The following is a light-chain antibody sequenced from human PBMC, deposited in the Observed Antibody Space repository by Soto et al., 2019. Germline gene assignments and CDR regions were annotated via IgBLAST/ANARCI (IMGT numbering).Light chain of an antibody. CDR2: GAS. J-gene: IGKJ4*01. Sequence: IVLTQSPGTLSFSPGERVTLSCRASQSVSSGYLAWYQQKPGQAPRLLIYGASKRASGIPDRFSGSGSGTDFTLTISRLEPEDFAMYYCQQYGSSPLTFGGGTKVDIK. V-gene: IGKV3-20*01. CDR1: QSVSSGY. CDR3: QQYGSSPLT.